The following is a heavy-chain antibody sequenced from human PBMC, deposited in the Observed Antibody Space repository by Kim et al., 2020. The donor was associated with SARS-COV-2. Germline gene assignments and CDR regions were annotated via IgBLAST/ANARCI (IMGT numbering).Heavy chain of an antibody. V-gene: IGHV3-23*01. Sequence: GGSLRLSCAASGFTFSSFAMNWVRQAPGKGLEWVSGISGSGGSTYYADSVKGRFTFARDNSKNTLYLQMNSLRAEDTAVYYCAKDFYWDYNGAGAFEMWG. CDR2: ISGSGGST. D-gene: IGHD3-10*01. CDR3: AKDFYWDYNGAGAFEM. CDR1: GFTFSSFA. J-gene: IGHJ3*02.